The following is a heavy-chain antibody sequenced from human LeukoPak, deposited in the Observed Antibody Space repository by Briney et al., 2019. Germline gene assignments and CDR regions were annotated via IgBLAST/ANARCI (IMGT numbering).Heavy chain of an antibody. CDR1: GITFFNAC. D-gene: IGHD1-26*01. CDR2: VKTKHDGGTT. V-gene: IGHV3-15*01. CDR3: TTGRDGAPGGPYS. J-gene: IGHJ1*01. Sequence: PGGSLRLSCAASGITFFNACINWVRQAPGKGLEWVGRVKTKHDGGTTDYAAPVKGRFTISRDDPENTLHLQMNGLKIEDTAVYYCTTGRDGAPGGPYSWGQGTLVTVSS.